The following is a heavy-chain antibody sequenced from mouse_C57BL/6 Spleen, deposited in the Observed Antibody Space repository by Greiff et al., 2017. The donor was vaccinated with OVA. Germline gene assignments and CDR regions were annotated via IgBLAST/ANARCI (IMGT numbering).Heavy chain of an antibody. Sequence: VQLQQSGAELVKPGASVKISCKASGYAFSSYWMNWVKQRPGKGLEWIGQIYPGDGDTNYNGKFKGKATLTADKSSSTAYMHLSSLTSEDSAVYFCARREYYYGSSPWFAYWGQGTLVTVSA. CDR2: IYPGDGDT. CDR3: ARREYYYGSSPWFAY. V-gene: IGHV1-80*01. J-gene: IGHJ3*01. CDR1: GYAFSSYW. D-gene: IGHD1-1*01.